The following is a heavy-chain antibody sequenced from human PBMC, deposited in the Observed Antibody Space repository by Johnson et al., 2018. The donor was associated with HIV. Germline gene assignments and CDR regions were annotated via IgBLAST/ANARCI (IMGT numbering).Heavy chain of an antibody. J-gene: IGHJ3*02. CDR3: VRETRDDAFDI. CDR2: ISYDGSNK. Sequence: VLLVESGGGLVQPGGSLRLSCAASGFTFSSYDMHWVRQATGKGLEWVAVISYDGSNKYYADSVKGRFTISRDNSKNTLYLQMNSLRAEDTAVYYCVRETRDDAFDIWGQGTMVTVSS. D-gene: IGHD4-11*01. V-gene: IGHV3-30*14. CDR1: GFTFSSYD.